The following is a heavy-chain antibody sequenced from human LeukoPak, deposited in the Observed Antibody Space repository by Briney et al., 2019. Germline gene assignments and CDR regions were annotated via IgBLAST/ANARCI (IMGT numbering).Heavy chain of an antibody. CDR2: IGGSNGIT. CDR3: AKDREGSSWTEYYFDY. D-gene: IGHD6-13*01. Sequence: GGSLRLSCAASRFTFNSYAMSWVRQAPGKGLEWVSVIGGSNGITFYVGSVKGRFTISRDNSKDTLYLQMNSLRAEDTAVYYCAKDREGSSWTEYYFDYWGQGTLVTVSS. V-gene: IGHV3-23*01. CDR1: RFTFNSYA. J-gene: IGHJ4*02.